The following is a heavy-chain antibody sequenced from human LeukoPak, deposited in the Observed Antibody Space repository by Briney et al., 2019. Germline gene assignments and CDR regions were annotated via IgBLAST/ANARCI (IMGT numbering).Heavy chain of an antibody. CDR3: ARDLEVVAATGLWFDP. V-gene: IGHV1-2*02. D-gene: IGHD2-15*01. CDR1: GYTSTGYY. J-gene: IGHJ5*02. Sequence: VKVSCKASGYTSTGYYMHWVRQAPGQGLEWMGWINPNSGGTNYAQKFQGRVTMTRDTSISTAYMELSRLRSDDAAVYYCARDLEVVAATGLWFDPWGQGTLVTVSS. CDR2: INPNSGGT.